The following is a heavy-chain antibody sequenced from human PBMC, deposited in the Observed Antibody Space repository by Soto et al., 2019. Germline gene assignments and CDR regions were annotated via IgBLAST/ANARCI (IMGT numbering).Heavy chain of an antibody. CDR2: IIPIFGTA. D-gene: IGHD3-22*01. V-gene: IGHV1-69*01. J-gene: IGHJ4*02. CDR3: ARYYYDSSGYYALDY. CDR1: GGTFSSYS. Sequence: KDSGGTFSSYSLCWVRQDPGQGLEWMGGIIPIFGTANYAQKFQGRVTITADESTSTAYMELSSLRSEDTAVYYCARYYYDSSGYYALDYWGQGTLVTVSS.